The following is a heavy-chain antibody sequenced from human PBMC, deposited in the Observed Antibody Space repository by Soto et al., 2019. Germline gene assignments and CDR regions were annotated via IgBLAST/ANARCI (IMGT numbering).Heavy chain of an antibody. D-gene: IGHD1-26*01. CDR3: GRGGAARIFYYYGMDV. CDR1: GFTFSSYA. Sequence: GGSLRLSCAASGFTFSSYAMSWVRQAPGKGLEWVSAISGSGGSTYYADSVKGRFTISRDNSKNTLYLQMNSLRAEDTAVYYCGRGGAARIFYYYGMDVWGQGTTVTVSS. J-gene: IGHJ6*02. CDR2: ISGSGGST. V-gene: IGHV3-23*01.